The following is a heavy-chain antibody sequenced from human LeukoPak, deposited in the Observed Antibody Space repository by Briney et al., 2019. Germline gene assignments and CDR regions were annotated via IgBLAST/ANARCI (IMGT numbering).Heavy chain of an antibody. D-gene: IGHD2-8*02. CDR2: IFVSGST. J-gene: IGHJ4*02. V-gene: IGHV4-4*07. CDR1: GGSISSYY. Sequence: PSEILSLTCTVSGGSISSYYWSWIRQPAGKGLEWIGRIFVSGSTNYNPSLKSRVTMSVDTSQNQFSLKLTSVTAADTAVYYCVRGAYCTGGKCHFDSWGQGTLVTVSS. CDR3: VRGAYCTGGKCHFDS.